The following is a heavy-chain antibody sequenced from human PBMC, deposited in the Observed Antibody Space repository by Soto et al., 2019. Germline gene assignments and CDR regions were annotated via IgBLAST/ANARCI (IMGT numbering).Heavy chain of an antibody. CDR1: GYSFTSYW. D-gene: IGHD4-17*01. CDR2: IYPGDSAT. Sequence: GESLKISCMGSGYSFTSYWIGWVRQMPGKGLEWLGLIYPGDSATRYSPSFQGQVTISADKSISTAYLQWSSLKASDTAMYYCASHWPYGVRAFDIWGQGTMVTGSS. CDR3: ASHWPYGVRAFDI. J-gene: IGHJ3*02. V-gene: IGHV5-51*01.